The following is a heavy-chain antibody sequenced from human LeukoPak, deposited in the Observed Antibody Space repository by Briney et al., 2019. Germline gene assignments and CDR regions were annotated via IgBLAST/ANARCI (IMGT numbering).Heavy chain of an antibody. J-gene: IGHJ4*02. CDR2: ISWNSGSI. V-gene: IGHV3-9*01. D-gene: IGHD3-10*01. CDR3: ARDFHLYGSGSYSDY. CDR1: GFTFDDYA. Sequence: GRSLRLSCAASGFTFDDYAMHWVRQAPGKGLEWVSGISWNSGSIGYADSVKGRFTISRDNAKNSLYLQMNSLRAEDTALYYCARDFHLYGSGSYSDYWGQGTLVTVSS.